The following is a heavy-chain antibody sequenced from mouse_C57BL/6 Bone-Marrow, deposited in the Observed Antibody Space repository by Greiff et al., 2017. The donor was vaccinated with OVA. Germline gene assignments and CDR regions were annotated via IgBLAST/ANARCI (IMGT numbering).Heavy chain of an antibody. D-gene: IGHD3-3*01. CDR1: GYSITSGYY. CDR3: ARGRDGDVDY. J-gene: IGHJ2*01. Sequence: EVQLVESGPGLVKPSQSLSLTCSVTGYSITSGYYWNWIRQFPGNKLEWMGYISYDGSNNYNPSLKNRISITRDTSKNQFFLKLNSVTTEDTATYYCARGRDGDVDYWGQGTTLTVSS. CDR2: ISYDGSN. V-gene: IGHV3-6*01.